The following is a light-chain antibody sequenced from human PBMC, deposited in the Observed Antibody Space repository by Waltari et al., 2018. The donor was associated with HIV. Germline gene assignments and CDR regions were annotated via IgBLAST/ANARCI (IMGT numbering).Light chain of an antibody. J-gene: IGKJ1*01. CDR1: QSISNY. Sequence: DIQMTQSPSSLSASVGDRVTITCRASQSISNYLNWYQQKPGKAPKLLMYAASSLQSGVPSRFSGSGSGTDFTLTISSLQPEDFATYYFQQSYSTPRTFGQGTKVEFK. CDR2: AAS. CDR3: QQSYSTPRT. V-gene: IGKV1-39*01.